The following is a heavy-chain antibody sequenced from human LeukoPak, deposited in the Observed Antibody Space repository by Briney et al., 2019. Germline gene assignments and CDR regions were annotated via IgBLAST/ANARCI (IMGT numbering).Heavy chain of an antibody. Sequence: SQTLSLTCALSGDIVSSNTAAWNWIRQSPSRGLEWLGRTYYRSRWYHDYAESVRSRITINGDTSENQFSLQMKFVTHDDTAVYYCARVTVRMYKFDNWFDPWGQGTLVTVSS. CDR1: GDIVSSNTAA. CDR2: TYYRSRWYH. D-gene: IGHD1-14*01. J-gene: IGHJ5*02. V-gene: IGHV6-1*01. CDR3: ARVTVRMYKFDNWFDP.